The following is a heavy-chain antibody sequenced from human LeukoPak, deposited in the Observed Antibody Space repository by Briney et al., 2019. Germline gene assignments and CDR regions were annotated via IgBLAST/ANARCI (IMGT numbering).Heavy chain of an antibody. D-gene: IGHD3-22*01. CDR1: GFTFSSYA. CDR2: ISYDGSNK. CDR3: AGYYDSSGYSHDAFDI. V-gene: IGHV3-30-3*01. J-gene: IGHJ3*02. Sequence: GGSLRLSCAASGFTFSSYAMHWVRQAPGKGLEWVAVISYDGSNKYYADSVKGRFTISRDNSKNTLYLQMNSLRAEDTAVYYCAGYYDSSGYSHDAFDIWGQGTMVTVSS.